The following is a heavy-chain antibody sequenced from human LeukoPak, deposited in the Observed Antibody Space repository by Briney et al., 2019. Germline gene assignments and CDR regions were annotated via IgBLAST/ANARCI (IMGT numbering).Heavy chain of an antibody. V-gene: IGHV1-46*01. CDR2: INPSGGST. CDR1: GFTFCSYG. CDR3: ARDRYRGDGYNRHYYYYYYMDA. D-gene: IGHD5-24*01. J-gene: IGHJ6*03. Sequence: GGSLRLSCAASGFTFCSYGMHWVRQAPGQGLEWMGIINPSGGSTSYAQKFQGRVTMTRDTSTSTVYMELSSLRSEDTAVYYCARDRYRGDGYNRHYYYYYYMDAWGKGTTVTVSS.